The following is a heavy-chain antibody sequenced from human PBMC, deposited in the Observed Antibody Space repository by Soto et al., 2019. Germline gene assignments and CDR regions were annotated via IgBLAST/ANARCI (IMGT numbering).Heavy chain of an antibody. D-gene: IGHD3-22*01. Sequence: SVKVSCKASGGTFSSYAISWLRQAPGQGLEWMGGIIPIFGTANYAQKFQGRVTITADESTSTAYMELSSLRSEDTAVYYCARARDSSGPTFDYWGQGTLVTISS. V-gene: IGHV1-69*13. CDR1: GGTFSSYA. CDR2: IIPIFGTA. J-gene: IGHJ4*02. CDR3: ARARDSSGPTFDY.